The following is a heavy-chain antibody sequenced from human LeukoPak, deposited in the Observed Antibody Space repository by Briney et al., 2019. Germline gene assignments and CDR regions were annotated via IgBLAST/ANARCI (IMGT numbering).Heavy chain of an antibody. Sequence: SETLSLTCAVYGGSLSGYYWSWIRQSPGKGLEWIGEISHSGSTNYSPSLKSRVTISVDTSKNQFSLSLTSVTAADTSLYYCAAPQRDTVRYFDLWGRGTLVTVSS. D-gene: IGHD4-17*01. CDR1: GGSLSGYY. J-gene: IGHJ2*01. CDR3: AAPQRDTVRYFDL. CDR2: ISHSGST. V-gene: IGHV4-34*01.